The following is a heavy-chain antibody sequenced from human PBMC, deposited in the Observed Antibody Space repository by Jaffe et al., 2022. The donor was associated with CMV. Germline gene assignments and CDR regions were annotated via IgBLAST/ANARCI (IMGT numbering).Heavy chain of an antibody. D-gene: IGHD6-19*01. CDR1: GGSFSGYY. CDR2: INHSGST. Sequence: QVQLQQWGAGLLKPSETLSLTCAVYGGSFSGYYWSWIRQPPGKGLEWIGEINHSGSTNYNPSLKSRVTISVDTSKNQFSLKLSSVTAADTAVYYCARGTRIAVAGTKTVYFDYWGQGTLVTVSS. CDR3: ARGTRIAVAGTKTVYFDY. J-gene: IGHJ4*02. V-gene: IGHV4-34*01.